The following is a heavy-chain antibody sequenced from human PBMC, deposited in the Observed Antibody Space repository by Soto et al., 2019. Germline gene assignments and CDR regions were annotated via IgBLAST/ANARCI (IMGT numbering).Heavy chain of an antibody. CDR1: GFTFSKFA. V-gene: IGHV3-23*01. CDR2: ISENGGSRGGT. D-gene: IGHD2-21*01. CDR3: ASAKAVVIAALGI. Sequence: PWGSLRLSCMASGFTFSKFAINWCRHSPFQGLEWVASISENGGSRGGTYYADSVKGRFTISRDNSKNTLYLQLDSLTGADSAIYYCASAKAVVIAALGIWGQGTMVTVSS. J-gene: IGHJ3*02.